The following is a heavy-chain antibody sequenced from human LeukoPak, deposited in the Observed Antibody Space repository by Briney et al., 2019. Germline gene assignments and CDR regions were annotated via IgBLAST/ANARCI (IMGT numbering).Heavy chain of an antibody. D-gene: IGHD6-19*01. J-gene: IGHJ6*02. Sequence: SETLSLTCTVSGGSISSYYWSWIRQPAGKGLEWIGRIYTSGSTNYNPSLKSRVTMSVDTSKNQFSLKLSSVIAADTAVYYCARDGPVAGTYYYYGMDVWGQGTTVTVSS. CDR3: ARDGPVAGTYYYYGMDV. V-gene: IGHV4-4*07. CDR2: IYTSGST. CDR1: GGSISSYY.